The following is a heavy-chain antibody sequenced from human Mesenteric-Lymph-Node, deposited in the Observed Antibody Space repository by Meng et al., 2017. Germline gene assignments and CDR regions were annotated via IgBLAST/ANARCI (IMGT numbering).Heavy chain of an antibody. D-gene: IGHD1-26*01. CDR2: IYYSGST. Sequence: SETLSLTCTVSGGSISSSSYYWGWIRQPPGKGLEWIGSIYYSGSTYYNPSLKSRVTISVDTSKNQFSLKLSSVTAADTAVYYCARVMSSVGVGATLVHAFDIWGQGTMVTVSS. CDR1: GGSISSSSYY. J-gene: IGHJ3*02. V-gene: IGHV4-39*07. CDR3: ARVMSSVGVGATLVHAFDI.